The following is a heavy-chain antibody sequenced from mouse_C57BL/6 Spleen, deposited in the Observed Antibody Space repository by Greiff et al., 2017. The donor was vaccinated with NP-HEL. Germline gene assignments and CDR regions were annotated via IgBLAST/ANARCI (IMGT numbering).Heavy chain of an antibody. D-gene: IGHD1-1*01. CDR1: GYTFTSYW. Sequence: VQLQQPGAELVKPGASVKLSCKASGYTFTSYWMHWVKQRPGQGLEWIGMIHPNSGSTNYNEKFKSKATLTVEKSSSTAYMQLSSLTSEDSAVYYCAENYVWFAYWGQGTLVTVSA. J-gene: IGHJ3*01. V-gene: IGHV1-64*01. CDR3: AENYVWFAY. CDR2: IHPNSGST.